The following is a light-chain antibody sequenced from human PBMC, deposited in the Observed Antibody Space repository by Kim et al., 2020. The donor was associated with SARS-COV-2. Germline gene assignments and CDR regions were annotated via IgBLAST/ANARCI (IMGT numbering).Light chain of an antibody. V-gene: IGLV3-19*01. CDR3: NSRDSSGNHWV. CDR1: SLRSFY. CDR2: GKN. J-gene: IGLJ3*02. Sequence: SSELTQDPAVSVALGQTVRITCQGDSLRSFYASWYKQKPGQAPVLVIYGKNNRPSGIPDRFSGYSSGNTASLTSTGAQAEDEADYYCNSRDSSGNHWVFGGGTQLTVL.